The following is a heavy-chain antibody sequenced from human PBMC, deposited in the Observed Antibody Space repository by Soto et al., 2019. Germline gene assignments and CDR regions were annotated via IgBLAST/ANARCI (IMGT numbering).Heavy chain of an antibody. CDR3: ARDERWSFDY. CDR1: GFTLSSYA. J-gene: IGHJ4*02. D-gene: IGHD2-15*01. V-gene: IGHV3-30-3*01. Sequence: GGAPRLSCAAPGFTLSSYAIHWVPQAPGKGLEWVAVISYDGSNKYYADSVKGRFTISRDNSKNTLYLQMNSLRAEDTAVYYCARDERWSFDYWGQGTLVTVSS. CDR2: ISYDGSNK.